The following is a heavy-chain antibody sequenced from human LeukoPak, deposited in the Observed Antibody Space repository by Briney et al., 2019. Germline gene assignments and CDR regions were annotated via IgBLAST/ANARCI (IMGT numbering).Heavy chain of an antibody. CDR1: GGSFSGYY. V-gene: IGHV4-34*01. D-gene: IGHD3-10*01. CDR3: ARSHYYGSGTHTNWFDP. J-gene: IGHJ5*02. CDR2: INHSGST. Sequence: SETLSLTCAVYGGSFSGYYWSWIRQPPGKGLEWIGEINHSGSTNYNPSLKSRVTISVDTSKNQFSLKLSSVTAADTAVYYCARSHYYGSGTHTNWFDPWGQGTLVTVSS.